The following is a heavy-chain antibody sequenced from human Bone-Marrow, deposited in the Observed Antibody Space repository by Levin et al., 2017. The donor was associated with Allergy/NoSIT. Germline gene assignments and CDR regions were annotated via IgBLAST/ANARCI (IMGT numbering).Heavy chain of an antibody. CDR3: AKGLTGYYTPLDL. CDR2: ISWNSDNI. V-gene: IGHV3-9*01. D-gene: IGHD3-9*01. J-gene: IGHJ5*02. Sequence: GGSLRLSCAASGFTFDDYAMHWVRQAPGKGLEWVSGISWNSDNIAYADSVKGRFTISRDNAKNFLYLQMNSLRTEDTALYYCAKGLTGYYTPLDLWGQGTLVTVSS. CDR1: GFTFDDYA.